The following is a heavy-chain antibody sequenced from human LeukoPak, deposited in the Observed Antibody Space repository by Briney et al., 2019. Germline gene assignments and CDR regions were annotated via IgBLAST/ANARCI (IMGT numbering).Heavy chain of an antibody. Sequence: ASVKVSCKASGGTFSSYAISWVRQAPGQGLEWMGRIIPILGIANYAQKFQGRVTITADNSTSTAYMELSSLRSEDTAVYYCARDNRFSQWLLEGWFDPRGQGTLVTVSS. CDR1: GGTFSSYA. CDR2: IIPILGIA. CDR3: ARDNRFSQWLLEGWFDP. J-gene: IGHJ5*02. V-gene: IGHV1-69*04. D-gene: IGHD3-3*01.